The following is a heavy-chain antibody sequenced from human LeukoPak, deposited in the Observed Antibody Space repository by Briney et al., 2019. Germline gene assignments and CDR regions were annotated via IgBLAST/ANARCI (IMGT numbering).Heavy chain of an antibody. CDR2: ISGSGGTT. J-gene: IGHJ4*02. CDR3: AKWVRRTDVDY. V-gene: IGHV3-23*01. CDR1: GLTFSNKA. Sequence: PGGSLSLSCAASGLTFSNKAMSRIGQAPGKGLKWVSAISGSGGTTYYADSVKGRFTISRDNSKNTLYLQMNSLRAEDTAVYYCAKWVRRTDVDYWGQGTLVTVSS. D-gene: IGHD1-1*01.